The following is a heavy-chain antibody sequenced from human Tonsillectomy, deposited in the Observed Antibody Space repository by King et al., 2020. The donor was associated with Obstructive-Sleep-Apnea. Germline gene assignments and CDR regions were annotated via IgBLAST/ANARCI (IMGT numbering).Heavy chain of an antibody. V-gene: IGHV3-23*04. CDR2: ISGSGGST. CDR3: AKFLRIAAAGTSHKIYYYYGMDV. D-gene: IGHD6-13*01. CDR1: GFTFSSYA. J-gene: IGHJ6*02. Sequence: VQLVESGGGLVQPGGSLRLPCAASGFTFSSYAMSWVRQAPGKGLEWVSAISGSGGSTYYADSVKGRFTISRDNSKNTLYLQMNSLRAEDTAVYYCAKFLRIAAAGTSHKIYYYYGMDVWGQGTTVTVSS.